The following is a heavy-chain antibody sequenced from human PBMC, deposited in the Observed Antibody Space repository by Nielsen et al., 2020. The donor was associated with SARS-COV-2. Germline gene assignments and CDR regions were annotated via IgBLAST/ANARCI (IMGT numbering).Heavy chain of an antibody. D-gene: IGHD1-26*01. Sequence: GGSLRLSCAASGFTFSDYYMSWIRQAPGKGLEWVSYISSSGSTIYYADSVKGRFTISRDNAKNSLYLQMNSLRDEDTAVYYCARDRGGSGSYYYGMDVWGQGTTVTVSS. J-gene: IGHJ6*02. CDR3: ARDRGGSGSYYYGMDV. CDR2: ISSSGSTI. V-gene: IGHV3-11*04. CDR1: GFTFSDYY.